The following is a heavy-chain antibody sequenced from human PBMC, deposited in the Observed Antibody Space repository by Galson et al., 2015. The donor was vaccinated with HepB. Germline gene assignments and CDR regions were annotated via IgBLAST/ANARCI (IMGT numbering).Heavy chain of an antibody. D-gene: IGHD2-2*03. CDR3: ARDWMDIVVVPPEDAFDY. Sequence: SVKVSCKASGGTFSSYAISWVRQAPGQGLEWMGRIIPILGIANYAQKFQGRVTITADKSTSTAYMELSSLRSEDTAVYYCARDWMDIVVVPPEDAFDYWGQGTLVTVPS. CDR2: IIPILGIA. CDR1: GGTFSSYA. J-gene: IGHJ4*02. V-gene: IGHV1-69*04.